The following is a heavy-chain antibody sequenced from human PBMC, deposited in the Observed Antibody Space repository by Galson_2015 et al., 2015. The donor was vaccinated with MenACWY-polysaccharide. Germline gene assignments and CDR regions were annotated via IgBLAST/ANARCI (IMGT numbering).Heavy chain of an antibody. D-gene: IGHD6-6*01. CDR1: GFTFSGSA. CDR3: TRRKYSSSSTYWFDP. J-gene: IGHJ5*02. V-gene: IGHV3-73*01. CDR2: IRSKANSYAT. Sequence: SLRLSCAASGFTFSGSAIHWVRQASGKGLEWVGRIRSKANSYATAYAASVKGRFTISRDDSKNTAYLQMNSLKTEDTAVYYCTRRKYSSSSTYWFDPWGQGTLVTVS.